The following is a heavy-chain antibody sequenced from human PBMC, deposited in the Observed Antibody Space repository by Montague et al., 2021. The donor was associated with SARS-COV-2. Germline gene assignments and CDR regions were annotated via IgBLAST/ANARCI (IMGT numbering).Heavy chain of an antibody. V-gene: IGHV4-34*01. CDR1: GGSFSAYY. Sequence: SETLSLTCAVYGGSFSAYYWNWIRQPPGKGLEWIGDINHSGRTXXXPSXXXRVTVSLGTSKNQFSLKLRSVTAADTAVYYCARAVRGVIILSPYYAMDVWGQGTSVTVSS. CDR2: INHSGRT. CDR3: ARAVRGVIILSPYYAMDV. D-gene: IGHD3-10*01. J-gene: IGHJ6*02.